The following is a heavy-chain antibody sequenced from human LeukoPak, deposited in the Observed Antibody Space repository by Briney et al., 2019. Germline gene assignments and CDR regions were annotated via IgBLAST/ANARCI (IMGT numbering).Heavy chain of an antibody. CDR2: ISAANYVT. J-gene: IGHJ4*02. CDR3: TRGGSVPAQGDF. Sequence: ASVKVSCKASGYTFTSYGINWVRQGPGQGLEWLGWISAANYVTEFAPHVRDRLTMTQDISTSTAYMELRGLRSDDTAVYYCTRGGSVPAQGDFWGQGTLVTVSS. D-gene: IGHD3-10*01. V-gene: IGHV1-18*01. CDR1: GYTFTSYG.